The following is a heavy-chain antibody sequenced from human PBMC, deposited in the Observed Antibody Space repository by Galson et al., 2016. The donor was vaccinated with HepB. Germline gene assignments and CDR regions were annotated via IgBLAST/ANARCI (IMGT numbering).Heavy chain of an antibody. D-gene: IGHD3-9*01. CDR1: GGSMSNYY. CDR3: ARRYFDCLHHGLDI. CDR2: IYYTGST. Sequence: SETLSLTCNVSGGSMSNYYWSWVRQPPGKALEWIGYIYYTGSTNYNPSLKSRVTISVDRPRNQFSLRLSSVTAADTAMYYCARRYFDCLHHGLDIWGQGTMVTVSS. J-gene: IGHJ3*02. V-gene: IGHV4-59*01.